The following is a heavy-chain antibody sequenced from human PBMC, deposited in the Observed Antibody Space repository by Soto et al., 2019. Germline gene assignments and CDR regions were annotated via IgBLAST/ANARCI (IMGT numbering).Heavy chain of an antibody. D-gene: IGHD3-9*01. CDR3: TTGIYYDILTGYHNVAY. CDR1: GFTLSGSV. CDR2: IRSRSNGYAT. Sequence: GGSLRLSCAASGFTLSGSVIYWVRQPSGKGLEWVGRIRSRSNGYATAYAASVRGRFTISRDDSKNTAYLQMNSLKTEDTAVYYCTTGIYYDILTGYHNVAYWGQGALVTVSS. V-gene: IGHV3-73*01. J-gene: IGHJ4*02.